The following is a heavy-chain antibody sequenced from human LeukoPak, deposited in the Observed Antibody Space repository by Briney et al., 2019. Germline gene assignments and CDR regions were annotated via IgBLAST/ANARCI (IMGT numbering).Heavy chain of an antibody. D-gene: IGHD2-15*01. V-gene: IGHV3-53*01. CDR2: IFRGGST. Sequence: PGGSLRLSCAASGFTVSSNYMSWVRQAPGRGLGWVSVIFRGGSTYYADSGKGRFTISRDNYNNTLYLQMNSLRAEDTAVYYCARVLEGYFDYWGQGTLVTVSS. CDR1: GFTVSSNY. CDR3: ARVLEGYFDY. J-gene: IGHJ4*02.